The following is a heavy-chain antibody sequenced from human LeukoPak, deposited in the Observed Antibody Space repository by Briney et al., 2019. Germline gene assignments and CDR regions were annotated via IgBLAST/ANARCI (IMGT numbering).Heavy chain of an antibody. CDR1: GGSFSGYY. D-gene: IGHD3-16*01. V-gene: IGHV4-34*01. Sequence: SETLSLTCAVYGGSFSGYYWSWIRQPPGKGLEWIGEINHSGSTNYNPSLKSRVTISVDTSKNQFFLKLSSVTAADTAVYYCARVAWGPFDYWGQGTLVTVSS. J-gene: IGHJ4*02. CDR2: INHSGST. CDR3: ARVAWGPFDY.